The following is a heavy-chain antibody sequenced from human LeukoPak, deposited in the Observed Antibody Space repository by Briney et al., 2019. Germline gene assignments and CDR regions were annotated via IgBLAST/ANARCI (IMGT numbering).Heavy chain of an antibody. D-gene: IGHD5-24*01. CDR2: IYPGDSDT. J-gene: IGHJ4*02. CDR1: GYSFTSYW. Sequence: GESLKISCKGSGYSFTSYWIGWVRQMPGKGLEWMGIIYPGDSDTTYSPSFQGQVTISVDKSISTAYLQWSSLKASDTAMYYCARQGDGYNRPFDYWGKGTLVTVSS. CDR3: ARQGDGYNRPFDY. V-gene: IGHV5-51*01.